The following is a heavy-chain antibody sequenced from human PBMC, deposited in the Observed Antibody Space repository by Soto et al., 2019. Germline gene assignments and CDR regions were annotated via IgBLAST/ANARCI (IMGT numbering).Heavy chain of an antibody. CDR2: ISGSGGST. CDR3: AKPLHAATRAEYFQH. Sequence: PGGSLRLSCAASGFTFSSYAMSWVRQAPGKGLEWVSAISGSGGSTYYADSVKGRFTISRDNSKNTLYLQMNSLRAEETAVYYCAKPLHAATRAEYFQHWGQGTLVTVSS. CDR1: GFTFSSYA. D-gene: IGHD1-26*01. J-gene: IGHJ1*01. V-gene: IGHV3-23*01.